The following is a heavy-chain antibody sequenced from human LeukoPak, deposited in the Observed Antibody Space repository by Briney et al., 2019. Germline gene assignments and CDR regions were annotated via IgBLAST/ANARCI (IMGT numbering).Heavy chain of an antibody. CDR1: GGSFSPYY. CDR2: INHSGST. CDR3: ARGGLYCGGDCYVDH. J-gene: IGHJ4*02. V-gene: IGHV4-34*01. D-gene: IGHD2-21*02. Sequence: PSETLSLTCAVHGGSFSPYYWSWIRQPPEKGLEWIGEINHSGSTNYNPSLKSRVTISVDTSKNQFSLKLSSVTAADTAVYYCARGGLYCGGDCYVDHWGQGSLVTASS.